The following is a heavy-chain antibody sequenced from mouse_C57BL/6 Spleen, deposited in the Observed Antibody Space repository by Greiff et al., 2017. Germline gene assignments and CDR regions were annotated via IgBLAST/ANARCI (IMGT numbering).Heavy chain of an antibody. J-gene: IGHJ4*01. V-gene: IGHV1-4*01. D-gene: IGHD1-1*01. Sequence: QVQLQQSGAELARPGASVKMSCKASGYTFTSYTMHWVKQRPGQGLEWIGYINPSSGYTKYNQKFKDKATLTADKSSSTAYMQLSSLTSEDSAVYYCARYYGSFYAMDYWGQGTSVTVSS. CDR2: INPSSGYT. CDR3: ARYYGSFYAMDY. CDR1: GYTFTSYT.